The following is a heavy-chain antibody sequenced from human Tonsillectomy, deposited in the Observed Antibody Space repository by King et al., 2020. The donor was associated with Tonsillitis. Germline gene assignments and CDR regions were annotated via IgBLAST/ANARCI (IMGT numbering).Heavy chain of an antibody. J-gene: IGHJ4*02. CDR1: GFTFSNAW. CDR3: TTVGVAVAGTLSFDY. CDR2: INSKTDGGTT. Sequence: VQLVESGGGLVKPGGSLRLSGAASGFTFSNAWMNWVRQAPGKGLEWVGRINSKTDGGTTDYGASVKGRFTISRDDSKNTLYLQMNSLKTEDTAVYYCTTVGVAVAGTLSFDYWGQGTLVTVSS. D-gene: IGHD6-19*01. V-gene: IGHV3-15*07.